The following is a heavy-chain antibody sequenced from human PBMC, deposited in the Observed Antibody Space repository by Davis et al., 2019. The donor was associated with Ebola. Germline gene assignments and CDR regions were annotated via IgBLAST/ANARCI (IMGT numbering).Heavy chain of an antibody. J-gene: IGHJ5*02. D-gene: IGHD5-12*01. Sequence: LRLSYVVSGGAINTGGYSWTWIRQPPGKGLEWIGSIYHTGSTWYNPSLTSRVIMSMDLPRNQFSLRLTSVTAADTAVYYCAGYDYWFDPWGRGTQVTVSS. V-gene: IGHV4-30-2*01. CDR1: GGAINTGGYS. CDR3: AGYDYWFDP. CDR2: IYHTGST.